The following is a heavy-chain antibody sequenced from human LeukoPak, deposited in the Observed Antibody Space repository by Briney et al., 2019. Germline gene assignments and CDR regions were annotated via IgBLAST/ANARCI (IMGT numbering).Heavy chain of an antibody. CDR1: GGTFSSYA. Sequence: SVKVSCKASGGTFSSYAISWVRQAPGQGLXXXXXXIPIFGTANYAQKFQGRVTITADESTSTAYMELSSLRSEDTAVYYCARALVQLEQIHWFDPWGQGTLVTVSS. J-gene: IGHJ5*02. CDR2: XIPIFGTA. CDR3: ARALVQLEQIHWFDP. V-gene: IGHV1-69*13. D-gene: IGHD1-1*01.